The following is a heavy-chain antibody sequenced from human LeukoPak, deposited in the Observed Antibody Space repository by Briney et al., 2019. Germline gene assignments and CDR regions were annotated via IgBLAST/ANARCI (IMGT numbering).Heavy chain of an antibody. Sequence: ASVKVSCKASGGTFSSYAISWVRQAPGQGLEWMGRIIPILGIANYAQKFQGRVTITADKSTSTAYMELSSLRSEDTAVYYCARDSHTPTVIIPAGYWGQGTLVTVSS. CDR3: ARDSHTPTVIIPAGY. V-gene: IGHV1-69*04. J-gene: IGHJ4*02. CDR2: IIPILGIA. CDR1: GGTFSSYA. D-gene: IGHD5-18*01.